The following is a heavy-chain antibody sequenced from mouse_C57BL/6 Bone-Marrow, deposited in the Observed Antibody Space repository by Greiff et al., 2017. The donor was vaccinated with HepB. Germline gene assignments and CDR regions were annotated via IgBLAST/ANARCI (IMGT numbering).Heavy chain of an antibody. CDR1: GFTFSDYG. CDR3: ARGYYGSSPYAMEY. J-gene: IGHJ4*01. V-gene: IGHV5-17*01. CDR2: ISSGSSTI. D-gene: IGHD1-1*01. Sequence: VQLQQSGGGLVKPGGSLKLSCAASGFTFSDYGMHWVRQAPEKGLEWVAYISSGSSTIYYADTVKGRFTISRDNAKNTLFLQMTSLRSEDTAMYYCARGYYGSSPYAMEYWGQGTSVTVSS.